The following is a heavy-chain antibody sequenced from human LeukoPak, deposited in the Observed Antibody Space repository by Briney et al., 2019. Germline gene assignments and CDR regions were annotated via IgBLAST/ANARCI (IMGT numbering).Heavy chain of an antibody. CDR1: GFTFSSDA. V-gene: IGHV3-23*01. CDR2: ISGSGGNT. D-gene: IGHD4/OR15-4a*01. J-gene: IGHJ4*02. Sequence: PGGSLRLSCAASGFTFSSDAMSWVRQAPGKGLEWVSAISGSGGNTYHADSVKGRFTISRDNSKNTLYLQMNSLRAEDTAVYYCARRAGAYSHPYDYWGQGTLVTVSS. CDR3: ARRAGAYSHPYDY.